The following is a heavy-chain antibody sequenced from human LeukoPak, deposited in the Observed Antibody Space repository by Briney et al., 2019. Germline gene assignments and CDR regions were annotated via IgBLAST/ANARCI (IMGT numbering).Heavy chain of an antibody. V-gene: IGHV3-21*01. J-gene: IGHJ4*02. CDR3: AAAEQYSIAAAGTAEFDY. CDR1: GFTFSSYS. CDR2: IISSSSYI. Sequence: GGSLRLSCAASGFTFSSYSMNWVRQAPGKGLEWVSSIISSSSYIYYADSVKGRFTISRDNAKNSLYLQMNSLRAEDTAVYYCAAAEQYSIAAAGTAEFDYWGQGTLVTVSS. D-gene: IGHD6-13*01.